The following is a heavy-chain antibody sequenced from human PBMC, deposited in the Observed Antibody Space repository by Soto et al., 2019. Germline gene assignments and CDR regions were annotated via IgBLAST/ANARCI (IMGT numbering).Heavy chain of an antibody. CDR3: VTAVRTRLDN. CDR2: ISPSGVNT. Sequence: GGSLRLSCAASGFTFSSYVVGWVRQAPGKGLAWVSSISPSGVNTNFVDSVKGRFTISRDNSKNTLYLQMNGLRLDDTAVYYCVTAVRTRLDNWGPGTLVTVSS. J-gene: IGHJ4*02. CDR1: GFTFSSYV. V-gene: IGHV3-23*01. D-gene: IGHD3-10*01.